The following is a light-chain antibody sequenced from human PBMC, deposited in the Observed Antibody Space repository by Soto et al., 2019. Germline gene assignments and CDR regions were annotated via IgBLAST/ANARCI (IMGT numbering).Light chain of an antibody. CDR1: SSDIGRYNL. V-gene: IGLV2-23*01. CDR2: EDI. J-gene: IGLJ2*01. CDR3: CSYAGGASVV. Sequence: QSALTQPASVSGSPGQSITISCTGTSSDIGRYNLVSWYQQHPGKAPKLIIYEDIERPSGVFDLFSGSKSGNTASLTISGLRTEDEADYYCCSYAGGASVVFGGGTKLTVL.